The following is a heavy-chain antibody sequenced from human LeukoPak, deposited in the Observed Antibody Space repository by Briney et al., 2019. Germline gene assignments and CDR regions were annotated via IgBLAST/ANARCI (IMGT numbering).Heavy chain of an antibody. CDR2: IYVGDSNT. J-gene: IGHJ4*02. D-gene: IGHD7-27*01. Sequence: GESLKISCHGSGYXLTNYWISWVRQMPGTGLEWMGSIYVGDSNTKYSPSFQGQVTISADKSISTAYLQWSSLKASDTAMYYCVSKWGYWGQGTLVTVSS. CDR1: GYXLTNYW. CDR3: VSKWGY. V-gene: IGHV5-51*01.